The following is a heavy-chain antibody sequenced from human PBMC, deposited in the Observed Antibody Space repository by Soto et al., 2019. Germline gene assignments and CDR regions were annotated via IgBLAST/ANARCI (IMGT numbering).Heavy chain of an antibody. CDR3: ARAGYDFWSPNCMDV. CDR2: INSNGSST. V-gene: IGHV3-11*06. J-gene: IGHJ6*02. Sequence: PGGSLRLSCAASGFTFSNYYMSWIRQAPGKGLEWVSCINSNGSSTNYADSVKGRFTISRDNAKNTLYLQMNSLRAEDTAVYYCARAGYDFWSPNCMDVLGQGTTVTVSS. D-gene: IGHD3-3*01. CDR1: GFTFSNYY.